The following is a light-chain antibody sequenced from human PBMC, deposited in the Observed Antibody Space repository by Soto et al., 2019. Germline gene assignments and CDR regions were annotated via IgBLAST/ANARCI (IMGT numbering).Light chain of an antibody. J-gene: IGKJ4*01. CDR3: HHYGSS. CDR1: QSVNSKY. Sequence: EIVLTQSPGTLSLSPGERATLSCRASQSVNSKYLAWYQQKPGQAPRLVIFGASNRATGLPDRFSGSGSGTDFTLTTSRLEPEDFAFYYCHHYGSSFGGGTKVEIK. V-gene: IGKV3-20*01. CDR2: GAS.